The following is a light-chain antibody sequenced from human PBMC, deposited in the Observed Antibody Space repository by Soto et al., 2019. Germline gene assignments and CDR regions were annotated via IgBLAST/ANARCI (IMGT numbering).Light chain of an antibody. CDR3: GAWDNSLNTEV. J-gene: IGLJ2*01. Sequence: QSVLTQPPSISAAPGQNVTISCSGSSSNIGINYVSWYQQFPGTAPKLLICDTNQRPSGIPDRFSGSKSVTSATLAITGLQAGDEDDYYCGAWDNSLNTEVFGGGTKLTVL. CDR2: DTN. V-gene: IGLV1-51*01. CDR1: SSNIGINY.